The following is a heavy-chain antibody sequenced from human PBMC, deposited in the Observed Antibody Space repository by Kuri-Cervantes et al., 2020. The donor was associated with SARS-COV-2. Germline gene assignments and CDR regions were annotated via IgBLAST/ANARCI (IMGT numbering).Heavy chain of an antibody. CDR3: ARSVNDFWSGYAVSLSTNYFDY. Sequence: SQTLSLTCAVSGYSSSVGYYWAWIRQSPGKGLEWIGTMYDSGSTYYNPSLKSRVTISVDTSKNQFSLKLSSVTAADTAVYYCARSVNDFWSGYAVSLSTNYFDYWGQGTLVTVSS. CDR1: GYSSSVGYY. CDR2: MYDSGST. D-gene: IGHD3-3*01. J-gene: IGHJ4*02. V-gene: IGHV4-38-2*01.